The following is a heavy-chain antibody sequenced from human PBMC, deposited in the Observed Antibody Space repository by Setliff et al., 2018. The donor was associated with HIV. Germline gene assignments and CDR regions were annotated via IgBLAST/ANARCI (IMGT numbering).Heavy chain of an antibody. CDR3: AREREAWNAYDS. Sequence: KPSETLSLTCTVSGASVTNVLYYWSWLRQPAGKGLEWIGHIYTSGNSRYTNYNSSLGSRVIISLDTSSNQFPLKLSSVTAADTAVYHCAREREAWNAYDSWGQGTLVTVSS. CDR1: GASVTNVLYY. D-gene: IGHD3-16*01. J-gene: IGHJ5*02. V-gene: IGHV4-61*09. CDR2: IYTSGNSRYT.